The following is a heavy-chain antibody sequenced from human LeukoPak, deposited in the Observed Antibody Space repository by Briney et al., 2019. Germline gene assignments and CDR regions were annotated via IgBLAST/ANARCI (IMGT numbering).Heavy chain of an antibody. Sequence: ASVKVSCKASGYTFTSYAMNWVRQAPGQGLEWMGWINTNTGNPTYAQGFTGRFVFSLDTSVSTAYLQISSLKAEDTAVYYCARVGEQWLLEAPPYYFDYWGQGTLVTVSS. CDR1: GYTFTSYA. CDR2: INTNTGNP. CDR3: ARVGEQWLLEAPPYYFDY. V-gene: IGHV7-4-1*02. J-gene: IGHJ4*02. D-gene: IGHD6-19*01.